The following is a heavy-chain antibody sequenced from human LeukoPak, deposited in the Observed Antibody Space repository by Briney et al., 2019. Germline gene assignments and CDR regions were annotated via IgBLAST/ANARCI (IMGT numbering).Heavy chain of an antibody. CDR2: IYYSGST. CDR3: ARSRSSSWPNDAFEI. J-gene: IGHJ3*02. V-gene: IGHV4-59*01. D-gene: IGHD6-13*01. CDR1: GGSISSYY. Sequence: PSETLSLTCTVSGGSISSYYWSWIRQPPGKGLEWIGYIYYSGSTNYIPSLKSRVTISVDTSKNQFSLKLSSVTAADTAVYYCARSRSSSWPNDAFEIWGQGTMVTVSS.